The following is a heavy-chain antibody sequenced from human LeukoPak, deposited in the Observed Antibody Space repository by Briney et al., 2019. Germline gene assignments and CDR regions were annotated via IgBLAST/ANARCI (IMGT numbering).Heavy chain of an antibody. Sequence: GGSLRLSCAASGFTFSSYGMHWVRQAPGKGLEWVAFIRYDGSNKYYADFVKGRFTISRDNSKNTLYLQMNSLRAEDTAVYYCAKRQEMVYAIGNYWGQGTLVTVSS. J-gene: IGHJ4*02. CDR2: IRYDGSNK. CDR3: AKRQEMVYAIGNY. CDR1: GFTFSSYG. D-gene: IGHD2-8*01. V-gene: IGHV3-30*02.